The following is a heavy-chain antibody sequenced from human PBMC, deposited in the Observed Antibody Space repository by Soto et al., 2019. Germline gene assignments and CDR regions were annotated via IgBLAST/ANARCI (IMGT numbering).Heavy chain of an antibody. CDR3: ARVPNYSGPGSEFQYYFGF. Sequence: AFLRHSDGASGVMGRSLAMSWARQATGKGLEWVSSISTSGGTTYYADSVKGRFTISRDMSERTLYLQMNSLRAEDTAVYHCARVPNYSGPGSEFQYYFGFCGQGALVTV. D-gene: IGHD3-10*01. CDR1: GVMGRSLA. CDR2: ISTSGGTT. J-gene: IGHJ4*02. V-gene: IGHV3-23*01.